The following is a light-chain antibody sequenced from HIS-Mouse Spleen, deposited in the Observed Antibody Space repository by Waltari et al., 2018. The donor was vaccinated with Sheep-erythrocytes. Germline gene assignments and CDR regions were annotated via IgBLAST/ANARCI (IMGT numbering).Light chain of an antibody. CDR2: EGS. CDR1: SRDVGIYNL. CDR3: CSYAGSSTWV. J-gene: IGLJ3*02. V-gene: IGLV2-23*01. Sequence: QSALTQPASVSGSPGQSITISCTGTSRDVGIYNLVSWYQQHPGKAPKLLSYEGSKRPSGVSNLFSGAKSGNTASLTISGLHAEDEADYYCCSYAGSSTWVFGGGTKLNVL.